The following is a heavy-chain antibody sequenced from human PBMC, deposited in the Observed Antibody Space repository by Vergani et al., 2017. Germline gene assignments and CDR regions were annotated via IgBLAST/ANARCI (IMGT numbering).Heavy chain of an antibody. CDR3: AKNPGISTPRHYYAMDV. D-gene: IGHD1-14*01. J-gene: IGHJ6*02. Sequence: LEESGGGSVKPGGSLRLSCAASGFKFSDHYMSWIRQAPGKGLEWVSHISPGASTVSYTDSVTGRFTVSRDNDNNSLTLDMTTLRFEEPAVYYCAKNPGISTPRHYYAMDVWGQGTTVTVSS. CDR2: ISPGASTV. V-gene: IGHV3-11*04. CDR1: GFKFSDHY.